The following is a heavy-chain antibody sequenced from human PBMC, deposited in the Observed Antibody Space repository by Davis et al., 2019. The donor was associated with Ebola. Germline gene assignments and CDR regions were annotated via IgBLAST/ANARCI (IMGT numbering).Heavy chain of an antibody. CDR2: IEHDGSYT. D-gene: IGHD2-2*01. Sequence: GESLKISCEASGFTFSSFWMHWVRQVPGKGLEWVSQIEHDGSYTGYADPVKGRFTISRDNAKNTVYLQMNSLRAEDTAVYYCARVLSKNALDPWGQGTLVTVSS. V-gene: IGHV3-74*01. CDR3: ARVLSKNALDP. J-gene: IGHJ5*02. CDR1: GFTFSSFW.